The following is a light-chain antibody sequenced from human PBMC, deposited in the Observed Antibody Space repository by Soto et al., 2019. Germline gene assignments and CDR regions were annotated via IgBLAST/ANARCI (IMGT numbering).Light chain of an antibody. Sequence: QSVLTQPPSVSGAPGQRVTISCTGSGSSIGAGYDVHWYQQLPGTAPKLLIYANNNRPSGVPDRFSGSKSGTSASLAITGLQAEDEADYYCQSYDSSLTVYVFGTGTKLTVL. V-gene: IGLV1-40*01. CDR3: QSYDSSLTVYV. J-gene: IGLJ1*01. CDR1: GSSIGAGYD. CDR2: ANN.